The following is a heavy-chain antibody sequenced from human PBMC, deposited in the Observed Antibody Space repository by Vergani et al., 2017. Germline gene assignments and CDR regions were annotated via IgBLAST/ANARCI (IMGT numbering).Heavy chain of an antibody. Sequence: EVQLVQSGAEVKKPGESLKISCKGSGYSFTSYWIGWVRQLPGKGLEWMGIIYPGDSDTRNGPSFQGQVTISADKSISTAYLQWSSLKASDTAMYYCARVVTTSYYYYYYGMDVWGQGTTVTVSS. CDR1: GYSFTSYW. CDR2: IYPGDSDT. J-gene: IGHJ6*02. CDR3: ARVVTTSYYYYYYGMDV. V-gene: IGHV5-51*01. D-gene: IGHD2-21*02.